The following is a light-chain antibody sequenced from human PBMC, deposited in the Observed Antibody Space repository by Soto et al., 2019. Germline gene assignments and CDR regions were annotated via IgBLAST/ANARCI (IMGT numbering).Light chain of an antibody. CDR3: CSYASSSSYV. CDR1: TSDVGGYNL. J-gene: IGLJ1*01. CDR2: EGT. Sequence: QSVLAQPASVSGSPEQSITISCSGTTSDVGGYNLVSWYQQHTAKAPKLLIYEGTQRPSGVSSRFSGSKSGNTASLTISGLQAEDEADYYCCSYASSSSYVFGTGTTV. V-gene: IGLV2-23*01.